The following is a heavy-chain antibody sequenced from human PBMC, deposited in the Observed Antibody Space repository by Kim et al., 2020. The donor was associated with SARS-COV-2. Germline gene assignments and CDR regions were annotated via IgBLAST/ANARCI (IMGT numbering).Heavy chain of an antibody. CDR1: GGSFSGYY. CDR2: INHSGSP. Sequence: SETLSLTCAVYGGSFSGYYWSWIRQPPGKGLEWIGEINHSGSPNYNPSLKSRVTISVDTSKNQFSLKLSSVTAADTAVYYCACRSYRYYYFGLDVWGPGTTVTVSS. V-gene: IGHV4-34*01. D-gene: IGHD1-26*01. J-gene: IGHJ6*02. CDR3: ACRSYRYYYFGLDV.